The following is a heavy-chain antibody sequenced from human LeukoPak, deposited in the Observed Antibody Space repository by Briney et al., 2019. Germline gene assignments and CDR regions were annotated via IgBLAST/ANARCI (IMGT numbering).Heavy chain of an antibody. CDR1: GFTFSSYA. D-gene: IGHD6-13*01. J-gene: IGHJ4*02. CDR2: ISYDGSNK. Sequence: GGSLRLSCAASGFTFSSYAMHWVRQAPGKGLEGVAVISYDGSNKYYADSVKGRFTISRDNSKNTLYLQMNSLRNEDTAVYFCARDKARGSLLGPRTAAPGTFDYWGQGTLVTVSS. V-gene: IGHV3-30*04. CDR3: ARDKARGSLLGPRTAAPGTFDY.